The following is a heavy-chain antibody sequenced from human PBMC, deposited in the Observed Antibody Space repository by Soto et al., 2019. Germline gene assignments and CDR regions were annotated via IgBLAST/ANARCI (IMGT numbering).Heavy chain of an antibody. J-gene: IGHJ4*02. Sequence: PSETLSLTCTVSGGSISSSSYYWGWIRHPPGKGLEWIGTIYYSGSTYYNPSLKSRVTISVDTSKNQFSLKLSSVTAAYTAVYYCARRGGVGATTYGYWGQGTLVTVSS. V-gene: IGHV4-39*01. CDR3: ARRGGVGATTYGY. D-gene: IGHD1-26*01. CDR1: GGSISSSSYY. CDR2: IYYSGST.